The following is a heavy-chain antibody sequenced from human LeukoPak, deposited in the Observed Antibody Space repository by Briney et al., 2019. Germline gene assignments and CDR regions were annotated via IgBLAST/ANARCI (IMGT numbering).Heavy chain of an antibody. J-gene: IGHJ4*02. V-gene: IGHV4-59*01. CDR3: AGGNYDILIGYYPSDY. CDR2: MYYSGST. Sequence: PSETLSLTCTVTGGSIISYNWRWIRQPPGKGLEWLGYMYYSGSTNYNPSLKSRVTISVDTSKNQVSLKLSSVTAADTAVYYCAGGNYDILIGYYPSDYWGQRNLVTVSS. D-gene: IGHD3-9*01. CDR1: GGSIISYN.